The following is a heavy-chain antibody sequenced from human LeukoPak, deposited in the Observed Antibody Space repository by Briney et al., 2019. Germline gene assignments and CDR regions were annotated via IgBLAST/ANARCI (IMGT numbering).Heavy chain of an antibody. D-gene: IGHD3-22*01. CDR3: ARSPHDSSGYFYFDH. V-gene: IGHV1-18*01. CDR1: GYTFTSYG. J-gene: IGHJ4*02. CDR2: ISVYNGNT. Sequence: GASVKVSCKASGYTFTSYGFNWVRQAPGQGLEWMGYISVYNGNTDYAESLQGRVTMTTDTSTNTVYMELRSLRSDDTGVYYFARSPHDSSGYFYFDHWGQGTLVTVSS.